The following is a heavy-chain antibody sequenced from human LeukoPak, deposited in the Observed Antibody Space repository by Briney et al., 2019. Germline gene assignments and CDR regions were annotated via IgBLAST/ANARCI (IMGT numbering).Heavy chain of an antibody. CDR2: IVVGSGNT. Sequence: ASVKVSCKASGFTFTSSAMQWVRQARGQRLEWIGWIVVGSGNTIYAQKFQGRVTMTEDTSTDTAYMELSSLRSEDTAVYYCATVVRPPRYGMDVWGQGTTVTVSS. V-gene: IGHV1-58*02. CDR1: GFTFTSSA. J-gene: IGHJ6*02. D-gene: IGHD4/OR15-4a*01. CDR3: ATVVRPPRYGMDV.